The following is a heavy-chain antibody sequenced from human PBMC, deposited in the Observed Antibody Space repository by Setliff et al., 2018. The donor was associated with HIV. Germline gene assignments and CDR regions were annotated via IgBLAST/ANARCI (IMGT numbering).Heavy chain of an antibody. CDR3: ARDFALPGLRLGRYSLQSRASIDF. D-gene: IGHD3-16*01. V-gene: IGHV1-2*02. CDR2: INPESGGT. Sequence: GASVKVSCKSSGYRFTDFSLYWVRQASGQGLEWMGWINPESGGTNYAQKFQGRVAMTTDTSISTVYMELSRLTADDTSIYYCARDFALPGLRLGRYSLQSRASIDFWGQGTPVTVSS. J-gene: IGHJ4*02. CDR1: GYRFTDFS.